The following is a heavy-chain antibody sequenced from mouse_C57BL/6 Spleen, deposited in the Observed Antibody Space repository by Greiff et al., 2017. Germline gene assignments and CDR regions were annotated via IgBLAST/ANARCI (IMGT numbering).Heavy chain of an antibody. CDR2: IYPGSGNT. Sequence: QVQLMESGPELVKPGASVKISCKASGYSFPSYYIHWVKQRPGQGLEWIGWIYPGSGNTKYNEKFKGKATLTADTSSSTAYMQLSSLTSADSAVYYCASLQLGRRDYFDYWGQGTTLTVSS. CDR1: GYSFPSYY. J-gene: IGHJ2*01. D-gene: IGHD4-1*02. CDR3: ASLQLGRRDYFDY. V-gene: IGHV1-66*01.